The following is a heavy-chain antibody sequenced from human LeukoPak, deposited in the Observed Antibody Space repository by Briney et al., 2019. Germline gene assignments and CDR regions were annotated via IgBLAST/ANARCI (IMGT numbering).Heavy chain of an antibody. CDR2: ISSSSSTI. V-gene: IGHV3-48*01. CDR1: GFTFSTYS. D-gene: IGHD5-12*01. J-gene: IGHJ6*02. CDR3: AREETRMGSGYRWSDYYNGMDV. Sequence: GGSLRLSCAASGFTFSTYSMNWVRQAPGKGLEWVSYISSSSSTIYYVDSVKGRFTISRDNAKNSLYLQMNSLRAEDTAVYYCAREETRMGSGYRWSDYYNGMDVWGQGTTVTVSS.